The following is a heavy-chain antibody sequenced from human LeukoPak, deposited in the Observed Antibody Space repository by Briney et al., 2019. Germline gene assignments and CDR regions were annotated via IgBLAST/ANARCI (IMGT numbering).Heavy chain of an antibody. CDR1: GVSFSNYV. D-gene: IGHD4-23*01. Sequence: GGSLRLSCAASGVSFSNYVMHWVRQAPGKGLEWVAGISRIGDVAYYADSVQGRFAISRDNSRNTLYLQINSLRAEDTAVYYCAREHSGNCQNPGCDFDSWGQGTLVTASS. V-gene: IGHV3-23*01. CDR2: ISRIGDVA. J-gene: IGHJ4*02. CDR3: AREHSGNCQNPGCDFDS.